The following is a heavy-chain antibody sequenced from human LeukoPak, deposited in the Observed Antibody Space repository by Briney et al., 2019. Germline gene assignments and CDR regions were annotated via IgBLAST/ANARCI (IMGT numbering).Heavy chain of an antibody. CDR1: GGSISSSGYY. J-gene: IGHJ4*02. Sequence: SETLSLTCTVSGGSISSSGYYGGWIRQPPGKGLEWIGSIYHSGSTYYNPSLKSRGTISVDTSKNQFSLKLSSVTAADTAVYYCARWYYYDSSSHEEGDYWGQGTLVTVSS. D-gene: IGHD3-22*01. CDR3: ARWYYYDSSSHEEGDY. CDR2: IYHSGST. V-gene: IGHV4-39*01.